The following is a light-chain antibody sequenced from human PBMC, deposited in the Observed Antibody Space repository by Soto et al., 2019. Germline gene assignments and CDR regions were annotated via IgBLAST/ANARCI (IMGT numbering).Light chain of an antibody. Sequence: EVVLTQSPATLPLSPGEGATLSCRASQSIGTYLAWYQQKPGQAPRLLIYATSNRATGIPARFSGSGSGTDFTLTISSLEPEDFAVYYCQQRSSWPFTFGPGTKVDIK. CDR2: ATS. J-gene: IGKJ3*01. V-gene: IGKV3-11*01. CDR3: QQRSSWPFT. CDR1: QSIGTY.